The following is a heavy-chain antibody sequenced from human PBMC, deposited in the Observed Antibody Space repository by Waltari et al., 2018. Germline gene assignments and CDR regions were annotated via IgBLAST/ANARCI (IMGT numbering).Heavy chain of an antibody. CDR2: INQDGNGL. CDR3: ARVPLPWYLDY. Sequence: EVQVVESGGGLVQRGGSLRLSCAASGFTFSNYWMTWVRRAPGKGLEWVANINQDGNGLHYVDSVRGRFTISRDNAKNSMFLQMNSLRAEDTAVYYCARVPLPWYLDYWGQGTLVTVSS. CDR1: GFTFSNYW. V-gene: IGHV3-7*01. J-gene: IGHJ4*02.